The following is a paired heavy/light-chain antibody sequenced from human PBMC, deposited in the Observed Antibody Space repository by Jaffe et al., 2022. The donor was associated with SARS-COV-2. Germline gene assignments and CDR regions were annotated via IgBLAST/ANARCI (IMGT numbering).Heavy chain of an antibody. CDR1: GHTFASYA. V-gene: IGHV1-3*01. CDR3: ATRGTVAFGTGGYYYMDV. Sequence: QVQLVQSGAEVRKPGASVRVSCKASGHTFASYAIHWVRQAPGQGLEWMGWINAGNGDTKYSRVSQGRVTITRDTSASTAYMELSSLNSTDTAVYYCATRGTVAFGTGGYYYMDVWGLGTTVTVSS. D-gene: IGHD3-3*01. J-gene: IGHJ6*03. CDR2: INAGNGDT.
Light chain of an antibody. V-gene: IGKV3-15*01. CDR1: RFISNN. J-gene: IGKJ4*01. Sequence: EIVMTQSPATLSVSPGERASLSCRASRFISNNLAWYQQKPGQAPRLLIYGASTRATGIPARFSGSGSGTEFTLTINSLQSEDFAIYHCQQYNNWPPLTFGGGTKVEIK. CDR2: GAS. CDR3: QQYNNWPPLT.